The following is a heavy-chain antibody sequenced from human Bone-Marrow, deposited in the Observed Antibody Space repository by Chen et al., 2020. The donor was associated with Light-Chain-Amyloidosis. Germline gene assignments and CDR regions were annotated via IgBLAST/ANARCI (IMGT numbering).Heavy chain of an antibody. CDR3: ARMFGFCSGGSCYSADFDY. CDR1: GGAISINSYY. D-gene: IGHD2-15*01. CDR2: MSYSGST. J-gene: IGHJ4*02. V-gene: IGHV4-39*01. Sequence: QLQLQESGPGMVRPSETLSLTCTVSGGAISINSYYWGWIRQPPGKGLEWIGSMSYSGSTYYSPYLKSRVTISVDTPKNQFSLRLNSVTAADTALYYCARMFGFCSGGSCYSADFDYWGQGALVTVSS.